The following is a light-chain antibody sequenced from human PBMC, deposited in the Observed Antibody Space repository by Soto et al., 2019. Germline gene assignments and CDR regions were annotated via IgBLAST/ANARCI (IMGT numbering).Light chain of an antibody. CDR2: GAS. Sequence: EIVLTQSPGTLSLSPGERASLFCRASQSVRSSSLAWYQQKRGQPPRLLIYGASSRATGIPDRFSGSGSGTYFTLTISRLDPQDFAVYFCQQYGDSPDTDRWTFGQGTKVEIK. J-gene: IGKJ1*01. V-gene: IGKV3-20*01. CDR1: QSVRSSS. CDR3: QQYGDSPDTDRWT.